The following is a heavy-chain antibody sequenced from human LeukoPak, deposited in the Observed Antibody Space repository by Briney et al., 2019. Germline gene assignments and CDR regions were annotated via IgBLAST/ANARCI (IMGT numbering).Heavy chain of an antibody. J-gene: IGHJ4*02. CDR2: ISSDGSNT. CDR1: GFTFGSYL. D-gene: IGHD1-26*01. V-gene: IGHV3-74*01. CDR3: ARKQVGADFDY. Sequence: GGSLRLSCTASGFTFGSYLMHWVRQAPGKGLVWVSRISSDGSNTTYADSVKGRFTISRDSAKNTLYLQMNSLRVEDTAVYYCARKQVGADFDYWGQGILVTVSS.